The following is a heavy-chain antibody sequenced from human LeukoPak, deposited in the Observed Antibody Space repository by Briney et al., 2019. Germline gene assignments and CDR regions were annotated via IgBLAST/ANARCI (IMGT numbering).Heavy chain of an antibody. CDR2: FDPEDGET. V-gene: IGHV1-24*01. D-gene: IGHD6-19*01. J-gene: IGHJ4*02. Sequence: PGGSLRLSCAASGFTFSSYGMHWVRQAPGKGLEWMGGFDPEDGETIYAQKFQGRVTMTEDTSTDTAYMELSSLRSEDTAVYYCATGVIAVAAYFDYWGQGTLVTVSS. CDR1: GFTFSSYG. CDR3: ATGVIAVAAYFDY.